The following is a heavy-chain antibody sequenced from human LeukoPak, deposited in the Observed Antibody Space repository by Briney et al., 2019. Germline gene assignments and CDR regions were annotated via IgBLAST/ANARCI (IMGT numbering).Heavy chain of an antibody. CDR3: ARATHTIRADYKPFDF. D-gene: IGHD4-11*01. Sequence: PSETLSLTCTLSGGSISSYFWSWLRQPAGKGLEWIGRIYTSGSTTYNPSLKGRATMSVDTSRDQFSLKLSSVTAADTAIYYCARATHTIRADYKPFDFWGQGTLVTVSP. CDR1: GGSISSYF. V-gene: IGHV4-4*07. CDR2: IYTSGST. J-gene: IGHJ4*02.